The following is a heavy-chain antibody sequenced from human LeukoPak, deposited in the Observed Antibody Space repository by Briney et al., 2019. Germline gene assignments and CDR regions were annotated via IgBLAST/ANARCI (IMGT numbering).Heavy chain of an antibody. Sequence: GGSLRLSCAASGFTFSSYSMNWVRQAPGKGLEWVSYISSSSSTIYYADSVKGRFTISRDNAKNSLYLQTNSLRAEDTAVYYCARNIHSGYDKTGGYFDYWGQGTLVTVSS. CDR2: ISSSSSTI. CDR1: GFTFSSYS. CDR3: ARNIHSGYDKTGGYFDY. J-gene: IGHJ4*02. V-gene: IGHV3-48*01. D-gene: IGHD5-12*01.